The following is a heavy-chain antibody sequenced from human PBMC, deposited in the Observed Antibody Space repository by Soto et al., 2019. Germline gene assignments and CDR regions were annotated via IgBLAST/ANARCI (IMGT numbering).Heavy chain of an antibody. CDR1: GYTFTSCY. Sequence: ASVNVSCKSSGYTFTSCYIHWVRQAPGQGLEWMGIINPSGGSTIYAQKFQGRVTMTRDTSTSTVYMELSSLRSEDTAVYYCALIVDTAMGSDYWGQGTLVTVSS. CDR2: INPSGGST. V-gene: IGHV1-46*01. D-gene: IGHD5-18*01. CDR3: ALIVDTAMGSDY. J-gene: IGHJ4*02.